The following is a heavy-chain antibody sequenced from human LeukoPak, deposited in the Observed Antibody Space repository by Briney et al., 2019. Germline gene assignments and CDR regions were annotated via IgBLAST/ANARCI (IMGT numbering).Heavy chain of an antibody. Sequence: GGSLRLSCAAPGFTFNNYAMSWVRQAPGKGLEWVSGISDSGASTYYADSVKGRFTISRDNSKNTLYLQINSLRAEDTAVYFCSKDRYFGSGNRDAFDIWGQGTMVTVSS. J-gene: IGHJ3*02. V-gene: IGHV3-23*01. CDR1: GFTFNNYA. CDR3: SKDRYFGSGNRDAFDI. CDR2: ISDSGAST. D-gene: IGHD3-10*01.